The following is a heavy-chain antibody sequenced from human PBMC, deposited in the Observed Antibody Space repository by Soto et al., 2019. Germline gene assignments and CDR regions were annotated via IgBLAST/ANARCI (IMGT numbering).Heavy chain of an antibody. J-gene: IGHJ4*02. V-gene: IGHV1-2*02. Sequence: ASVKVSCKASGYTFTGHYMHWVRQAPGQGLEWMGWINPKSGGTMYPQKFQGRVTMTWDTSISTAYMALTRLRSDDTAVYYCARDLAKGGGSAGFDYWGQGTLVTVSS. D-gene: IGHD1-26*01. CDR1: GYTFTGHY. CDR3: ARDLAKGGGSAGFDY. CDR2: INPKSGGT.